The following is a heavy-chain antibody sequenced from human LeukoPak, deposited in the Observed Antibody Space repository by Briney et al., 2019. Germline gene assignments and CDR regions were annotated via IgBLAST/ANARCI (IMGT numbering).Heavy chain of an antibody. Sequence: GTSLRLSCEGSGFIFSDYGMHWVREAPGKGLEWVASISYSGNDKYHTGSVMDRYTISRDNSKKTLYLQMNSLIADETAVYYCARAGADGRMHHYYYGMDVWGQGTTVTVS. V-gene: IGHV3-30*03. CDR3: ARAGADGRMHHYYYGMDV. CDR1: GFIFSDYG. J-gene: IGHJ6*02. D-gene: IGHD2-8*01. CDR2: ISYSGNDK.